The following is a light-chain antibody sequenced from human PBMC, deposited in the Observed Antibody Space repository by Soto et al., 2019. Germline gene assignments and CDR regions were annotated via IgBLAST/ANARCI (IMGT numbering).Light chain of an antibody. J-gene: IGLJ1*01. CDR3: SSYAGSTGV. Sequence: QSALTQPPSPSGSPGQSVTISCTGTSSDVGGYNYVSWYQQHPGKAPKLMIYEVSKRPSGVPDRFAGSKSGNTASLTVSGLQAEDEADYYCSSYAGSTGVFGTGTKLTVL. CDR2: EVS. V-gene: IGLV2-8*01. CDR1: SSDVGGYNY.